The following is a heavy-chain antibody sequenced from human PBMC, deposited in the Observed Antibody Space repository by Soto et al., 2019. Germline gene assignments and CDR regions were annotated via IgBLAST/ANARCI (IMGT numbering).Heavy chain of an antibody. CDR2: IYYSGST. CDR1: GGSISSSSYY. D-gene: IGHD4-17*01. Sequence: SETLSLTCTVSGGSISSSSYYWGWIRQPPGKGLEWIGSIYYSGSTYYNPSLKSRVTISVDTSKNQFSLKLSSVTAADTAVYYCARGSSTDYGDLYYFDYWGQGTLVTVSS. J-gene: IGHJ4*02. CDR3: ARGSSTDYGDLYYFDY. V-gene: IGHV4-39*07.